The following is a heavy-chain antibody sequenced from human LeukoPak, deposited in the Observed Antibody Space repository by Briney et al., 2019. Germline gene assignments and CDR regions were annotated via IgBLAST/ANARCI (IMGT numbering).Heavy chain of an antibody. V-gene: IGHV4-61*02. Sequence: SETLSLTCTVFGGSINSGISYCSWIRQPAGKGLEWIGRIHPSGGTNYNPSLKDRVTMSLDTSKNQFSLKLSSVTAADTAVYYCARHGADAFDIWGQGTMVTVSS. CDR3: ARHGADAFDI. D-gene: IGHD4/OR15-4a*01. CDR1: GGSINSGISY. CDR2: IHPSGGT. J-gene: IGHJ3*02.